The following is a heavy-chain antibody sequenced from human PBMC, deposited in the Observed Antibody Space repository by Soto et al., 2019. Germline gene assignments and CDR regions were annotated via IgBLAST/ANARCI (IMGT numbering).Heavy chain of an antibody. D-gene: IGHD6-13*01. CDR3: AKGDSTTHGDSFDI. CDR2: LYHSGRT. CDR1: GGSISFYN. J-gene: IGHJ3*02. V-gene: IGHV4-59*01. Sequence: QVQLQESGPGLVKPSETLSLTCSVSGGSISFYNWNWIRQSPGKGLEWIGYLYHSGRTNYNPSLKSRVTISVDTSKNQFSLQLSSVTAADTAVYYCAKGDSTTHGDSFDIWGQGTMVTVSP.